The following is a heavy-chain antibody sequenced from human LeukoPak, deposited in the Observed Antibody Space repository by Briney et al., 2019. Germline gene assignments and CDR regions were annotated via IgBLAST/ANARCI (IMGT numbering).Heavy chain of an antibody. V-gene: IGHV1-69*13. CDR1: GGTFSSYA. J-gene: IGHJ4*02. CDR2: IIPIFGTA. D-gene: IGHD6-19*01. CDR3: ARDILKTAVAGTALFYY. Sequence: ASVKVSRKASGGTFSSYAISWVRQAPGQGLEWMGGIIPIFGTANYAQKFQGRVTITADESTSTAYMELSSLRSEDTAVYYCARDILKTAVAGTALFYYWGQGTLVTVSS.